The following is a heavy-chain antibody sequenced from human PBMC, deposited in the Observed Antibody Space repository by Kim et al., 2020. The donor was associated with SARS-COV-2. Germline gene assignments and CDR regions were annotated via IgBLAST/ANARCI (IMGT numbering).Heavy chain of an antibody. D-gene: IGHD6-13*01. CDR2: INNSGGST. CDR1: GFTFSSYA. Sequence: GGSLRLSCAASGFTFSSYAMRWVRQAPGKGLEWVSGINNSGGSTYYADSVKGRFTISRDNSKSMLYLQMNSLRAEDTAVYYCAKRIVAAGSTAYYYGMDVWGQGTTVTVSS. V-gene: IGHV3-23*01. J-gene: IGHJ6*02. CDR3: AKRIVAAGSTAYYYGMDV.